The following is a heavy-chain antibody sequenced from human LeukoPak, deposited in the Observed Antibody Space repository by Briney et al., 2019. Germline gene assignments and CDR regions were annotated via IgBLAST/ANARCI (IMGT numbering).Heavy chain of an antibody. V-gene: IGHV4-39*07. D-gene: IGHD2-2*01. Sequence: SETLSLTCTVSGGSISSSSYYWGWIRQPPGKGLEWIGSIYYSGSTYYNPSLKSRVTISVDTSKNQFSLKLSSVTAADTAVYYCARSTNYYYYMDVWGKGTTVTVSS. CDR2: IYYSGST. CDR3: ARSTNYYYYMDV. J-gene: IGHJ6*03. CDR1: GGSISSSSYY.